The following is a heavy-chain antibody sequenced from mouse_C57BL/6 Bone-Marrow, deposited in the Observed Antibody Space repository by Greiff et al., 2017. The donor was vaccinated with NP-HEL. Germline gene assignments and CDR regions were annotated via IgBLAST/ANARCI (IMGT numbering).Heavy chain of an antibody. V-gene: IGHV1-69*01. CDR2: IDPSDSYT. Sequence: VQLQQPGAELVMPGASVKLSCKASGYTFTSYWMHWVKQRPGQGLEWIGEIDPSDSYTNYNQKFKGKSTSTVDKSSSIAFMQLSSLTSEVSAVYYCAREYYYGSSYLPYWYFDVWGTGTTVTVSS. D-gene: IGHD1-1*01. J-gene: IGHJ1*03. CDR3: AREYYYGSSYLPYWYFDV. CDR1: GYTFTSYW.